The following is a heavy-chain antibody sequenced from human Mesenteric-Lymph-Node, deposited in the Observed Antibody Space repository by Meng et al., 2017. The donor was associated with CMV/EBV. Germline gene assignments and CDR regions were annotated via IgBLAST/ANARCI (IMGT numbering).Heavy chain of an antibody. Sequence: CKASGGTFSSYTISWVRQAPGQGLEWMGRIIPILGIANYAQKFQGRVTITADKSTSTAYMELSSLRSEDTAVYYCARALGSSWKFDYWGQGTLVTVSS. CDR2: IIPILGIA. CDR3: ARALGSSWKFDY. J-gene: IGHJ4*02. CDR1: GGTFSSYT. D-gene: IGHD6-13*01. V-gene: IGHV1-69*02.